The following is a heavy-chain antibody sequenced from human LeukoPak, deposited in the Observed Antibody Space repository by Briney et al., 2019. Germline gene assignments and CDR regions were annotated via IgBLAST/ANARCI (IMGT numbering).Heavy chain of an antibody. D-gene: IGHD6-6*01. V-gene: IGHV1-46*01. Sequence: GASVKVSCKASGYTFTSYYMHWVRQAPGPGLEWMGIINPSSSSTSYAQKFQGRVTMTRDTSTSTLYMELSSLRSEDTAVYSCAREYSSSSGVFVYWCQGTLVTVFS. CDR3: AREYSSSSGVFVY. CDR1: GYTFTSYY. J-gene: IGHJ4*02. CDR2: INPSSSST.